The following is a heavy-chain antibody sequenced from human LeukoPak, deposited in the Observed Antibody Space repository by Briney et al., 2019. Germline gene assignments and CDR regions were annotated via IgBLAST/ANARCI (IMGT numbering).Heavy chain of an antibody. Sequence: GRSLRLSCAASGFTFDDYAIHWVRQAPGKGLEWVSGISWNSGSIGYADSVKGRFTISRDNAKNSVYLQMNSLRAEDMALNYCAKGQITMLGGGFDYWGQGTLVTVSS. J-gene: IGHJ4*02. D-gene: IGHD3-22*01. CDR3: AKGQITMLGGGFDY. CDR1: GFTFDDYA. V-gene: IGHV3-9*03. CDR2: ISWNSGSI.